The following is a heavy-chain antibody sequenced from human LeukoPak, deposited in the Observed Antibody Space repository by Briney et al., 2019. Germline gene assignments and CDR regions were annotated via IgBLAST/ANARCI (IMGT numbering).Heavy chain of an antibody. CDR1: GGSTRNYY. V-gene: IGHV4-4*07. J-gene: IGHJ3*02. CDR3: AYGAQGAFDI. CDR2: IYTSGSS. D-gene: IGHD4-17*01. Sequence: SETLSLTCTVSGGSTRNYYWSWIRQPAGKGLEWIGRIYTSGSSNYNPSLKSRVTISVDTSKNQFSLKLSSVTAADTAVYYCAYGAQGAFDIWGQGTMVTVSS.